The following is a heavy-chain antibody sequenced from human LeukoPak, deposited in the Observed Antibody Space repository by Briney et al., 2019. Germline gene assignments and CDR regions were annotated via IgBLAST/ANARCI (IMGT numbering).Heavy chain of an antibody. CDR3: ARVLRYCSGGNCYSGGLGYMDV. J-gene: IGHJ6*03. CDR1: GFTFSSYE. CDR2: ISGNSGDT. V-gene: IGHV3-48*03. D-gene: IGHD2-15*01. Sequence: GGSLRLSCAASGFTFSSYEMNWVRQAPGKGLEWLSYISGNSGDTNYADSVKGRFTISRDNAENSLYLQMNSLRAEDTAVYYCARVLRYCSGGNCYSGGLGYMDVWGKGTTVTISS.